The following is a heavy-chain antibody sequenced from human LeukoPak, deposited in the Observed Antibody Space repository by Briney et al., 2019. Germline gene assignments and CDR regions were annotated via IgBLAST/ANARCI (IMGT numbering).Heavy chain of an antibody. V-gene: IGHV3-23*01. J-gene: IGHJ3*02. Sequence: PGGSLRLSCAASGFTFSSYAMSWVRQAPGKGLEWVSSVGESGGSTYYADSVKGRFTISRDNSKNTLYLQVNSLRAEDTAVYYCANDGPYCGGDCYFGDAFDIWGQGTMVTVSS. CDR3: ANDGPYCGGDCYFGDAFDI. CDR1: GFTFSSYA. CDR2: VGESGGST. D-gene: IGHD2-21*02.